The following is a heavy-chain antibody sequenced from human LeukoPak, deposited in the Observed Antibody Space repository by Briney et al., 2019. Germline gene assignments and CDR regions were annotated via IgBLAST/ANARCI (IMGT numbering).Heavy chain of an antibody. Sequence: SETLSLTCTVSGGSISSYYWSWIRQPPGKGLEWIGYIYYSGSTNYNPSLKSRVTISVDTSKNQFSLKLSSVTAADTAVYYCASSRRYYDYVWGSYRYHYYGMDVWGQGTTVTVSS. CDR2: IYYSGST. CDR3: ASSRRYYDYVWGSYRYHYYGMDV. J-gene: IGHJ6*02. CDR1: GGSISSYY. V-gene: IGHV4-59*12. D-gene: IGHD3-16*02.